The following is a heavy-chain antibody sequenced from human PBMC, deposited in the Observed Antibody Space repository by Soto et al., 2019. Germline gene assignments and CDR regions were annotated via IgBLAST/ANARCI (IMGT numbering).Heavy chain of an antibody. CDR3: AKDKGAIRNEYFQH. Sequence: PGGSLRLCCAASGFTFSSYAMSWVRQAPGKGLEWVSAISGSGGSTYYADSVKGRFTISRDNSKNTLYLQMNSLRAEDTAVYYCAKDKGAIRNEYFQHWGQGTLVTVSS. D-gene: IGHD2-2*02. V-gene: IGHV3-23*01. CDR1: GFTFSSYA. J-gene: IGHJ1*01. CDR2: ISGSGGST.